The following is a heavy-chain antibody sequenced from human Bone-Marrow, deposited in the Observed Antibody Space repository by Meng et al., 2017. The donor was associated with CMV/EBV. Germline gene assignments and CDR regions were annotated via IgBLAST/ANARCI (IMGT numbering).Heavy chain of an antibody. J-gene: IGHJ6*02. CDR2: ISWDGGST. CDR3: AKDIAGGPAA. CDR1: GFTFDDYT. D-gene: IGHD6-13*01. Sequence: GGSLKISCAASGFTFDDYTMHWVRQAPGKGLEWVSLISWDGGSTYYADSVKGRFTISRDNSKNSLYLQMNSLRTEDTALYYCAKDIAGGPAAWGQGTTVTVSS. V-gene: IGHV3-43*01.